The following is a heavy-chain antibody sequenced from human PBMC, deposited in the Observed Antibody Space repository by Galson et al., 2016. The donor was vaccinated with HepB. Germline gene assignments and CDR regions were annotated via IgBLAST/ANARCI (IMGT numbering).Heavy chain of an antibody. V-gene: IGHV3-21*01. CDR1: GFIFTNHN. D-gene: IGHD6-13*01. Sequence: SLRLSCAASGFIFTNHNMNWVRLVPGKGLEWLSSISSTMTYIYYADSVKGRFTVSRDNAKNSLYLQMNSLRAEDTAIYYCARARGIAAFDSWGQGTLVTVSS. CDR3: ARARGIAAFDS. J-gene: IGHJ4*02. CDR2: ISSTMTYI.